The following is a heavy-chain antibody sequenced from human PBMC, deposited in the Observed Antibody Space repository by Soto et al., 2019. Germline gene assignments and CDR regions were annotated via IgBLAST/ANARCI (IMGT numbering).Heavy chain of an antibody. D-gene: IGHD3-22*01. CDR1: GFTFSSYG. CDR2: IWYDGSNK. CDR3: ARDSYYYDSSGYPGWFDP. V-gene: IGHV3-33*01. J-gene: IGHJ5*02. Sequence: GGSLRLSCAASGFTFSSYGMHWVRQAPGKGLEWVAVIWYDGSNKYYADSVKGRFTISRDNSKNTLYLQMNSLRAEDTAVYYCARDSYYYDSSGYPGWFDPWGQGTLVTVS.